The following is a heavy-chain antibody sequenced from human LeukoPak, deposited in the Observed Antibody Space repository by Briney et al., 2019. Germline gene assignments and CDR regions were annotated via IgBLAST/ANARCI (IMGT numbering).Heavy chain of an antibody. CDR2: IYPDDSET. CDR3: ARPIDSTSHIEWAFDL. V-gene: IGHV5-51*01. CDR1: GYLFDTFW. D-gene: IGHD2-2*01. Sequence: GESLKISCKGSGYLFDTFWIGWVRQKPGKGLEWMGVIYPDDSETRYSPSFQGQVIISADKSINTAYLQWTSLKASDTAMYYCARPIDSTSHIEWAFDLWGQGTMVTVSS. J-gene: IGHJ3*01.